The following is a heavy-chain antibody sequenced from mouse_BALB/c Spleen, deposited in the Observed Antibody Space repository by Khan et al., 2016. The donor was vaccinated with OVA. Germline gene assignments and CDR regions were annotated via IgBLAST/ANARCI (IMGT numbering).Heavy chain of an antibody. Sequence: VQLQQSGPELVKPGASVKMSCKASGYTFTSYVMHWVKQKPGQGLEWIGYINPYRYDNKYNEKLKGKATLTSDKSSSTAYMEVSSLTAEDSAVYYCARGNWQSYYFDYWGQGTTLTLSS. CDR2: INPYRYDN. D-gene: IGHD4-1*01. J-gene: IGHJ2*01. CDR1: GYTFTSYV. V-gene: IGHV1S136*01. CDR3: ARGNWQSYYFDY.